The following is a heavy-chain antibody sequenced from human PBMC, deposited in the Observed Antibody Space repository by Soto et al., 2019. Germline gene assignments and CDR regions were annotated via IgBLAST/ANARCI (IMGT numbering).Heavy chain of an antibody. D-gene: IGHD6-13*01. J-gene: IGHJ5*02. CDR3: ARGPYSSSWYNWFDP. CDR2: ISSSSSYI. CDR1: GFTFSSYS. Sequence: PGGSLRLSCAASGFTFSSYSMNWVRQAPGKGLEWVSSISSSSSYIYYADSVKGRFTISRDNAKNSLYLQMNSLRAEDTAAYYCARGPYSSSWYNWFDPWGQGTLVTVSS. V-gene: IGHV3-21*01.